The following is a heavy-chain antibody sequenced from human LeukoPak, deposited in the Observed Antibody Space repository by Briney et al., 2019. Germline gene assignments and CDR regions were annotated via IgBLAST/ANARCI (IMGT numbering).Heavy chain of an antibody. CDR3: ARDSYSSSRNDY. CDR2: ISRTSSTI. D-gene: IGHD6-13*01. Sequence: PGGSLRLSFVAPGFTFSTYSMNWVRQAPGKGLEWVSQISRTSSTIYYADSVKGRFTISRNNAKNSVYLQMSSLRAEDTAVYYCARDSYSSSRNDYWGQGTLVTVSS. CDR1: GFTFSTYS. J-gene: IGHJ4*02. V-gene: IGHV3-48*01.